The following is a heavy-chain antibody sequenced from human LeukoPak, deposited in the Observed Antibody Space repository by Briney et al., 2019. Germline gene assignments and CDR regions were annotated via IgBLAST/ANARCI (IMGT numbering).Heavy chain of an antibody. CDR2: ISGSGGST. CDR3: AKRRYAVAGTKRGFYFDY. V-gene: IGHV3-23*01. D-gene: IGHD6-19*01. J-gene: IGHJ4*02. Sequence: GGSLRLSCAASGFTFSNYWMHWVRQAPGKGLEWVSAISGSGGSTYYADSVKGRFTISRDNSKNTLYLQMNSLRAEDTAVYYCAKRRYAVAGTKRGFYFDYWGQGTLVTVSS. CDR1: GFTFSNYW.